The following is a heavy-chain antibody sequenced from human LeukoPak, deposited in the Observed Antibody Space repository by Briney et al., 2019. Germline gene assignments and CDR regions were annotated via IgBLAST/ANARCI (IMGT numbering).Heavy chain of an antibody. CDR3: ARDRDGSGSYYQPLFDY. V-gene: IGHV4-38-2*02. CDR1: GYSISSGYY. D-gene: IGHD3-10*01. Sequence: PSETLSLTCAVSGYSISSGYYWGWIRQPPGKGLEWIGSIYHSGSTYYNPPLKSRVTISVDTSKNQFSLKLSSVTAADTAVYYCARDRDGSGSYYQPLFDYWGQGTLVTVSS. CDR2: IYHSGST. J-gene: IGHJ4*02.